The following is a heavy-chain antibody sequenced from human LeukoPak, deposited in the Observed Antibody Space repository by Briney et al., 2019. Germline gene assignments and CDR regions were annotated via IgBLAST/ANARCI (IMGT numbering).Heavy chain of an antibody. CDR1: GYTFTSYY. CDR3: AREVIAVAGTIPFDY. J-gene: IGHJ4*02. CDR2: INPSGGGT. Sequence: ASVKVSCKASGYTFTSYYTHWVRQAPGQGLEWMGIINPSGGGTSYAQKFQGRVTMTRDTSTSTVYMELSSLRSEDTAVYYCAREVIAVAGTIPFDYWGQGTLVTVSS. D-gene: IGHD6-19*01. V-gene: IGHV1-46*01.